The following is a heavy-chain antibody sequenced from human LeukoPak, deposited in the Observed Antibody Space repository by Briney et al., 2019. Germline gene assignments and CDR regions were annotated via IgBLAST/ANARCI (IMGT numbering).Heavy chain of an antibody. J-gene: IGHJ4*02. Sequence: PGGSLRLSCAASGFTFSTYAISWIRQAPGEGLEWVSAIRPNSERTYYADSVRGRFTVSRDNSKDTVYLQIMNLRAEDTAFYFCARGQSGTRGWYTVDYWGQGTLVTVSS. V-gene: IGHV3-23*01. CDR3: ARGQSGTRGWYTVDY. CDR1: GFTFSTYA. CDR2: IRPNSERT. D-gene: IGHD6-19*01.